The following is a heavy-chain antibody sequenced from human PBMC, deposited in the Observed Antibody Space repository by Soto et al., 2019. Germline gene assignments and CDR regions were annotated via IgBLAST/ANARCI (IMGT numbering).Heavy chain of an antibody. V-gene: IGHV3-66*01. CDR3: ARDMDGGYRFDY. CDR1: GFTVSSTY. J-gene: IGHJ4*02. D-gene: IGHD5-12*01. CDR2: IYSVGST. Sequence: XXSPRLSFAASGFTVSSTYMSWVLQAPGKGLEWVSVIYSVGSTYYADSVKGRFTISRDNSKNTLYLQMNSMRAEDTAVYYCARDMDGGYRFDYWGQGTLVTVSS.